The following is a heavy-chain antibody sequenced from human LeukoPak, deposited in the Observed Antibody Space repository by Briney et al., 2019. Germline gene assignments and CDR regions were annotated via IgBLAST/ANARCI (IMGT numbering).Heavy chain of an antibody. D-gene: IGHD5-18*01. CDR2: INPTGTDT. J-gene: IGHJ5*02. Sequence: ASVKVSCKTSGYTFSGSYMHWVRQSPGQGLEWMGAINPTGTDTIYAQTFQGRVTMTRDLSTSTVYMELSSLRSEDTAVYYCVRDGYNYSSNWFDPWGQGTLVTVSS. CDR1: GYTFSGSY. CDR3: VRDGYNYSSNWFDP. V-gene: IGHV1-46*01.